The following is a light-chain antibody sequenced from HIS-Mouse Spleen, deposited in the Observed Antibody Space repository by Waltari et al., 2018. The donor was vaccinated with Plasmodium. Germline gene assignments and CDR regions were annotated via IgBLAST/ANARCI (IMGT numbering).Light chain of an antibody. J-gene: IGKJ2*01. CDR3: QQYDNLPYT. CDR2: YAS. Sequence: DIQLTQSPSFLSASVGYSVIITCQASQDISNYLNWYQQKPGKAPKLLIYYASNLETGVPSRFSGSGSGTDFTFTISSLQPEDIATYYCQQYDNLPYTFGQGTKLEIK. V-gene: IGKV1-33*01. CDR1: QDISNY.